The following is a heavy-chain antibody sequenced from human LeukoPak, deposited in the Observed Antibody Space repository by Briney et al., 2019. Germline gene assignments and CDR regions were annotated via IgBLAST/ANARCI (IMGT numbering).Heavy chain of an antibody. V-gene: IGHV1-18*01. Sequence: ASVKVSCKASGYTFTSYGISWVRQAPGQGLEWMGWISAYNGNTNYAQKLQGRVTMTTDTSTSTAYMELRSLRSDDTALYYCARDKKSSTVVTTRRLDYWGQGTLVTVSS. CDR3: ARDKKSSTVVTTRRLDY. J-gene: IGHJ4*02. CDR2: ISAYNGNT. CDR1: GYTFTSYG. D-gene: IGHD4-23*01.